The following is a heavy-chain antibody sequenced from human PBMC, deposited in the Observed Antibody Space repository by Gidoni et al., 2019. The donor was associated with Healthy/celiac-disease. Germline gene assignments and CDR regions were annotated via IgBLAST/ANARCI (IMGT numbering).Heavy chain of an antibody. CDR2: ISYDGSNK. V-gene: IGHV3-30-3*01. CDR3: ARAYYDILTGYSQGAMDV. J-gene: IGHJ6*02. D-gene: IGHD3-9*01. Sequence: QVQLVESGGGVVQHGRSLRLSCAASGFTFSSYAMHWVRQAPGKGLEWVAVISYDGSNKYYADSVKGRFTISRDNSKNTLYLQMNSLRAEDTAVYYCARAYYDILTGYSQGAMDVWGQGTTVTVSS. CDR1: GFTFSSYA.